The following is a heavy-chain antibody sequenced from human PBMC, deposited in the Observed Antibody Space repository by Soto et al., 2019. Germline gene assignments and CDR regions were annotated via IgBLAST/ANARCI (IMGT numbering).Heavy chain of an antibody. CDR3: ARDLRGVKNYYYYYYMDV. CDR2: IYYSGST. J-gene: IGHJ6*03. V-gene: IGHV4-59*01. Sequence: SETLSLTCTVSGGSISSYYWSWIRQPPGKGLEWIGYIYYSGSTNYNPSLKSRVTISVDTSKNQFSLKLSSVTAADPAVYYCARDLRGVKNYYYYYYMDVWGKGTTVTVSS. D-gene: IGHD3-10*01. CDR1: GGSISSYY.